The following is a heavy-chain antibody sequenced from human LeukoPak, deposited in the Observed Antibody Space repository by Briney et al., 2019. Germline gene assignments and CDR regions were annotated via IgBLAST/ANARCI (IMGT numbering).Heavy chain of an antibody. V-gene: IGHV1-69*06. D-gene: IGHD2-15*01. CDR1: GATFISYA. CDR2: IIPIFGTA. J-gene: IGHJ4*02. CDR3: AGGRPRGYCSGGSCYHNFDY. Sequence: GASVKVSCKASGATFISYAMSWVRQAPGQGLGWMGGIIPIFGTANYAQKFQGRVTITADKSTSTAYMEVSSLRSEDTAVYYCAGGRPRGYCSGGSCYHNFDYWGQGTLVTVSS.